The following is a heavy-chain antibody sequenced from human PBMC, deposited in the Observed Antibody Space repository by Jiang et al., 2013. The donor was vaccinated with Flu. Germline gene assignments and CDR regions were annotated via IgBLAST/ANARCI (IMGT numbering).Heavy chain of an antibody. D-gene: IGHD3-22*01. CDR2: INPTGGST. Sequence: VQLVESGAEVKKPGASVKVSCKASGYTPTSHHIHWVRQAPGQGLEWMGIINPTGGSTSYAQKFQGRVTMTRDTSTSTVYMELSSLRSEDTAVYFCARSVEGRPTYYFDTTGYWGYLDFVGPGDPGHRLL. V-gene: IGHV1-46*01. CDR3: ARSVEGRPTYYFDTTGYWGYLDF. CDR1: GYTPTSHH. J-gene: IGHJ4*03.